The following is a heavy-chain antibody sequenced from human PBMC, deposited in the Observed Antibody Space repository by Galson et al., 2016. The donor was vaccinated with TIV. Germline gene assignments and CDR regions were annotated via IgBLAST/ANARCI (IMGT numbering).Heavy chain of an antibody. Sequence: QSGAEVKKPGDSLKISCKASGYSFTRFWIGWVRQMPGKGLEWMGVIYPGDSYTTYSPSFKGQVPISADKSSSTAYLQWSSLMASDTAMYFCASSRPELRYFDWQRPLYFDYWGQGSLVTVSS. D-gene: IGHD3-9*01. CDR1: GYSFTRFW. J-gene: IGHJ4*02. CDR2: IYPGDSYT. CDR3: ASSRPELRYFDWQRPLYFDY. V-gene: IGHV5-51*01.